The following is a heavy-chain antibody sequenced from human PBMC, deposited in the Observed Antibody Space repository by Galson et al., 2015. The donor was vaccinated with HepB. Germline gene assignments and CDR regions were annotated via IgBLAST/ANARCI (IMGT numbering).Heavy chain of an antibody. D-gene: IGHD2-15*01. CDR3: AREEGGYCSGGSCDNWFDP. V-gene: IGHV1-69*06. CDR1: GGTFSSYA. J-gene: IGHJ5*02. CDR2: IIPIFGTA. Sequence: SVKVSCKASGGTFSSYAISWVRQAPGQGLEWMGGIIPIFGTANYAQKFQGRVTITADKSTSTAYMELSSLRSEDTAVYYCAREEGGYCSGGSCDNWFDPWGQGTLVTVSS.